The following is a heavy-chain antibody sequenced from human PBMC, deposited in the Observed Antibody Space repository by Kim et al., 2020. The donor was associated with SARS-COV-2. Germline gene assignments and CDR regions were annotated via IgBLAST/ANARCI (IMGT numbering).Heavy chain of an antibody. J-gene: IGHJ6*02. D-gene: IGHD2-2*01. Sequence: ASVKVSCKASGYTFTSYAMHWVRQAPGQRLEWMGWINAGNGNTKYSQKFQGRVTITRDTSASTADMELSSLRSEDTAVYFCARDQGIYCSSTSCRYGMDVWGQGTTVTVSS. CDR1: GYTFTSYA. V-gene: IGHV1-3*01. CDR2: INAGNGNT. CDR3: ARDQGIYCSSTSCRYGMDV.